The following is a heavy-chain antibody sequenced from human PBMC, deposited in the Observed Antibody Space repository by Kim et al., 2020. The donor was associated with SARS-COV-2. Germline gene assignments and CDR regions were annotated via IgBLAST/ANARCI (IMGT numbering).Heavy chain of an antibody. CDR3: ASRPLYCSSTSCAFDY. Sequence: GGSLRLSCAASGFTFSSYSMNWVRQAPGKGLEWVSSISSSSSYIYYADSVKGRFTISRDNAKNSLYLQMNSLRAEDTAVYYCASRPLYCSSTSCAFDYWGQGTLVTVFS. CDR2: ISSSSSYI. J-gene: IGHJ4*02. D-gene: IGHD2-2*01. V-gene: IGHV3-21*01. CDR1: GFTFSSYS.